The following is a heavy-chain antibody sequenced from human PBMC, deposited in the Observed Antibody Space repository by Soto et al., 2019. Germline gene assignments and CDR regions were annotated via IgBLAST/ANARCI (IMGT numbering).Heavy chain of an antibody. V-gene: IGHV4-31*03. CDR1: GGCISSGGYY. D-gene: IGHD2-15*01. CDR3: ALSGHYVVESTYYGMDV. J-gene: IGHJ6*02. Sequence: QVQLQESGPGLVKPSQTLSLTCTVSGGCISSGGYYWSWIRQHPGKGLEWIGYIYYSGSTYYNPSLKSRVTISVDTSKNQFSLKLSSVTAADTAVYYCALSGHYVVESTYYGMDVWGQGTTVTVSS. CDR2: IYYSGST.